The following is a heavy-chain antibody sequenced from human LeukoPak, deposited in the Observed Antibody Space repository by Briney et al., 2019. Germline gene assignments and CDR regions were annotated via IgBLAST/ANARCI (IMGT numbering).Heavy chain of an antibody. D-gene: IGHD4-17*01. V-gene: IGHV3-30*18. CDR3: AKLSTVYGDFDY. Sequence: GGSLRLSCAASGFTFSNAWMSWVRQAPGKGLEWVAVISYDGSNKYYADSVKGRFTISRDNSKNTLYLQMNSLRAEDTAVYYCAKLSTVYGDFDYWGQGTLVTVSS. CDR2: ISYDGSNK. CDR1: GFTFSNAW. J-gene: IGHJ4*02.